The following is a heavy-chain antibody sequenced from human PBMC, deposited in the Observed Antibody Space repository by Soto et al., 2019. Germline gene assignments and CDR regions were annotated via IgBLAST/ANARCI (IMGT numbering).Heavy chain of an antibody. CDR1: GGSISSGGYS. CDR2: IYHSGST. D-gene: IGHD6-19*01. Sequence: QLLESGSGLVKPSQTLSLTCAVSGGSISSGGYSWSWIRQPPGKGLEWIGYIYHSGSTYYNPSLKSRVTISVDRSKNQFSLKLSSVTAADTAVYYCARGDSAVAGSCFDYWGQGTLVTVSS. V-gene: IGHV4-30-2*01. CDR3: ARGDSAVAGSCFDY. J-gene: IGHJ4*02.